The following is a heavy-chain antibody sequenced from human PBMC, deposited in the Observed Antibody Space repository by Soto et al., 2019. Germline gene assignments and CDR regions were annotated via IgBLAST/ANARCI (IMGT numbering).Heavy chain of an antibody. J-gene: IGHJ4*02. CDR2: IYPGDSDT. CDR3: ASGSYRYYFDY. Sequence: GESLKISCKGSGYSFTNYWIGWVRQMPGKGLEWMGIIYPGDSDTKYSPSFQGQVTVSADKSISTAYLQWSSLKASDTAMYYCASGSYRYYFDYWGQGTLVTVSS. D-gene: IGHD1-26*01. V-gene: IGHV5-51*01. CDR1: GYSFTNYW.